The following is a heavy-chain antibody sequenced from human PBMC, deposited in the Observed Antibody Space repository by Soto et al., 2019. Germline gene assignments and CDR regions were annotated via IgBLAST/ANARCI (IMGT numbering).Heavy chain of an antibody. CDR2: MSHSGGT. CDR1: GGSISSGRYY. V-gene: IGHV4-34*01. J-gene: IGHJ3*02. CDR3: AGVERGTATNFVDAFDM. D-gene: IGHD1-1*01. Sequence: QVQLQQWGAGLLKPSETLSLTCAVYGGSISSGRYYWSWIRQPPGMGLEWIGEMSHSGGTHFNPSLKRRVPVPVNTSKNRFAMKMTSVTAADTALYYCAGVERGTATNFVDAFDMWGPGAMVTVSS.